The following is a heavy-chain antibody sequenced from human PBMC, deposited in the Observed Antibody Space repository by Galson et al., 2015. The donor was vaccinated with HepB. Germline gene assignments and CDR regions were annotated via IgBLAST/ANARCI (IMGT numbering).Heavy chain of an antibody. CDR2: IYWDDSK. D-gene: IGHD2-2*01. CDR3: AHRRDPYCATTGCWGGDWNFDL. Sequence: PALVTPTQTLTLTCSFSGLSLTTSGVTVAWIRQPPGKALEWLAHIYWDDSKRYSPSLENRLTITKDTPKNQVVFTMTNMAPVDTATYYCAHRRDPYCATTGCWGGDWNFDLWGRGTLVTVSS. V-gene: IGHV2-5*02. CDR1: GLSLTTSGVT. J-gene: IGHJ2*01.